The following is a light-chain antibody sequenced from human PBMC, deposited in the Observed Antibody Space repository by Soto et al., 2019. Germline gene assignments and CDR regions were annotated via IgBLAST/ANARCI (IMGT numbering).Light chain of an antibody. J-gene: IGKJ1*01. CDR1: QTVSNK. V-gene: IGKV3-11*01. CDR2: DTS. CDR3: HQRKSWPRT. Sequence: EIVLTQYPATLSSSPGERATLSCRASQTVSNKLAWYQHKPGQAPRLLIYDTSNRATGIPARFSGSGSGTDFTLTISSLEPEDFAVYYCHQRKSWPRTFGQGTKVDI.